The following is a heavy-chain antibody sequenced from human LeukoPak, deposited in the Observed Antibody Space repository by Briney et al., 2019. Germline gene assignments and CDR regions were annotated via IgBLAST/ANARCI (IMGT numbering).Heavy chain of an antibody. D-gene: IGHD3-10*01. CDR2: IYYSGST. J-gene: IGHJ4*02. CDR1: GGSISSNKYY. V-gene: IGHV4-39*07. Sequence: PSETLSLTCTVSGGSISSNKYYWGWIRQPPGKGLEWIGSIYYSGSTYYNPSLKSRVTISVDTSKNQFSLKLSSVTAADTAVYYCARGALWGNYNFDYWGQGTLATVSS. CDR3: ARGALWGNYNFDY.